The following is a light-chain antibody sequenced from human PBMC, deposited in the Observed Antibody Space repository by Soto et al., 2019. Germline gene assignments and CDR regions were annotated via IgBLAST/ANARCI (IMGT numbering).Light chain of an antibody. CDR3: QLNRNYASWT. CDR1: QRVSRW. Sequence: DIQMTQSPSTLSASVGDRVTISCRASQRVSRWVAWYQQKPGKAPKVLIYDASVLESGVPSRFSGDGDGTEFTLTISSLQPDDLAPYYCQLNRNYASWTFGQGTKVDIK. J-gene: IGKJ1*01. CDR2: DAS. V-gene: IGKV1-5*01.